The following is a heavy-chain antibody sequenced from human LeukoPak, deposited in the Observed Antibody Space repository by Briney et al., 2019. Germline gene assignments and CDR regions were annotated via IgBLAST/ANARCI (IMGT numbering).Heavy chain of an antibody. Sequence: SETLSLTCTVSGGSLSSYYWSWIRQPPGKGLEWIGYIYYSGSTNYNPSLKGRVTISVETSKNQLSLKLSSVTAADTAVYYCARVTGYMIEDYFDYWGQGTLVTVSS. CDR2: IYYSGST. J-gene: IGHJ4*02. CDR1: GGSLSSYY. CDR3: ARVTGYMIEDYFDY. D-gene: IGHD3-22*01. V-gene: IGHV4-59*01.